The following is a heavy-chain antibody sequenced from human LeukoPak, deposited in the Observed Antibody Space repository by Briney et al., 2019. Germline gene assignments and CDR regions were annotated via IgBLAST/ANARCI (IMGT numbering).Heavy chain of an antibody. CDR1: GGTFSSYA. J-gene: IGHJ4*02. V-gene: IGHV1-69*01. CDR2: IIPIFGTA. CDR3: ASKGGYSSGWYYFDY. D-gene: IGHD6-19*01. Sequence: GSSVKVSCKASGGTFSSYAISWVRQAPGQGLEWMGGIIPIFGTANYAQKFQGRVTITADESTSTAYMELSSLRSEDTAVYYCASKGGYSSGWYYFDYWGQGTLVTVSS.